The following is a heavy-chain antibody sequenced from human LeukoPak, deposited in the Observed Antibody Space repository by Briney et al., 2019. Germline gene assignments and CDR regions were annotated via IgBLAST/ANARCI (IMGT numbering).Heavy chain of an antibody. Sequence: AEPLSLTCSVSGGSISSYYWSWMRPPPGKAREGMGYLYYSASTNYNLYLKSRVTISVDTSKSQFSLRLSSVTAADTAVYYCARQIMWGATNRFDDWGQGTLVTVSS. CDR2: LYYSAST. CDR3: ARQIMWGATNRFDD. V-gene: IGHV4-59*08. D-gene: IGHD1-26*01. CDR1: GGSISSYY. J-gene: IGHJ4*02.